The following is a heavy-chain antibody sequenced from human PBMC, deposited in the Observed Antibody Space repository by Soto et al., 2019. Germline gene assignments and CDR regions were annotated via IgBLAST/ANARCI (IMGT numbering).Heavy chain of an antibody. J-gene: IGHJ4*02. Sequence: SGAEVKKPGASVKVSCKASGYTFTSYAMHWVRQAPGQRLEWMGWINAGNGNTKYSQKFQGRVTITRDTSASTAYMELSSLRSEDTAVYYCAGGGGCSGGSCYSSSFDYWGQGTLVTVSS. CDR2: INAGNGNT. CDR1: GYTFTSYA. V-gene: IGHV1-3*01. CDR3: AGGGGCSGGSCYSSSFDY. D-gene: IGHD2-15*01.